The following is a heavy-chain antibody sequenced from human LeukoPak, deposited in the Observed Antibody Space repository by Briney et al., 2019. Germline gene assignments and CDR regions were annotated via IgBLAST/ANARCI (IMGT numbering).Heavy chain of an antibody. Sequence: GGSLRLSCAASGFTVSSNYMSWVRQAPGKGLEWVSIIYSGGSTYYADSVKGRFTISRDNSKNTLYLQMNSLRAEDTAVYYCAKLPYSSGSKYYFDYWGQGTLVTVSS. CDR2: IYSGGST. CDR3: AKLPYSSGSKYYFDY. D-gene: IGHD3-22*01. CDR1: GFTVSSNY. V-gene: IGHV3-66*04. J-gene: IGHJ4*02.